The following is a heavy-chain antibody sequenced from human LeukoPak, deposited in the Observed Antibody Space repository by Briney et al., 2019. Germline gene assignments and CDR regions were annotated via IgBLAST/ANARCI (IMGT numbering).Heavy chain of an antibody. Sequence: KPGGSLRLSCAASGFTFSSYSMNWVRQAPGKGLEWVSSISSSSSYIYYADSVKGRFTISRDNAKNSLYLQMNRLRAEDTAVYYCARGPTHYYYYGMDVWGQGTTVTVSS. CDR1: GFTFSSYS. V-gene: IGHV3-21*01. J-gene: IGHJ6*02. CDR2: ISSSSSYI. CDR3: ARGPTHYYYYGMDV.